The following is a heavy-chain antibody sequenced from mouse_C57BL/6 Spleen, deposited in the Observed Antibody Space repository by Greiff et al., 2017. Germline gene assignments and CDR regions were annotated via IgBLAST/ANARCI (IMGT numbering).Heavy chain of an antibody. V-gene: IGHV1-59*01. CDR3: ARRYDGSSHYAMDY. J-gene: IGHJ4*01. CDR1: GYTFTSYW. CDR2: IDPSDSYT. D-gene: IGHD1-1*01. Sequence: QVQLQQPGAELVRPGTSVKLSCKASGYTFTSYWMHWVKQRPGQGLEWIGVIDPSDSYTNYNQKFKGKATLTVDTSSSTAYMQLSSLTSEDSAGYYCARRYDGSSHYAMDYWGQGTSVTVSS.